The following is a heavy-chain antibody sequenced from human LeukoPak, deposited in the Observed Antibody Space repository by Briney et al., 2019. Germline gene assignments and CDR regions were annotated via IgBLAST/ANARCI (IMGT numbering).Heavy chain of an antibody. J-gene: IGHJ3*02. CDR1: GGSISSYY. Sequence: SETLSLTCTVSGGSISSYYWSWIRQPPGKGLEWIGYIYYSGSTNYNPSLKSRVTISVDTSKNQFSLKLSSVTAADTAVYYCARDGRITTMPGGAFDIWGQGTMVTVSS. D-gene: IGHD3-22*01. V-gene: IGHV4-59*01. CDR2: IYYSGST. CDR3: ARDGRITTMPGGAFDI.